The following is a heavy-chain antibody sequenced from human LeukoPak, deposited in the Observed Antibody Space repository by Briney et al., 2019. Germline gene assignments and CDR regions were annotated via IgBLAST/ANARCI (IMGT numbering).Heavy chain of an antibody. CDR2: ISAYNGNT. V-gene: IGHV1-18*01. CDR3: ARPYYYDSSGFGDDYYYGMDV. Sequence: ASVKVSCKASGYTFTSYGISWVRQAPGQGLEWMGWISAYNGNTNYAQKLQGRVTMTTDTSTSTAYMELRSLRSDDTAVYYCARPYYYDSSGFGDDYYYGMDVWGQGTTVTVSS. CDR1: GYTFTSYG. D-gene: IGHD3-22*01. J-gene: IGHJ6*02.